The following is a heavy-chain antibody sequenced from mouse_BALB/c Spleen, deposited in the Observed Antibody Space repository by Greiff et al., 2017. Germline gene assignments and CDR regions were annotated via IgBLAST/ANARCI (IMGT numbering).Heavy chain of an antibody. Sequence: VQLQQSGPELVKPGASVKLSCTASGFNITDTYMHWVKQRPEQGLEWIGRIDPANGNTKYDPKFQGKATITADTSSNTAYLQLSSLTSEDTAVYYCARNWDDGYWGQGTTLTVSS. CDR2: IDPANGNT. CDR3: ARNWDDGY. V-gene: IGHV14-3*02. CDR1: GFNITDTY. D-gene: IGHD4-1*01. J-gene: IGHJ2*01.